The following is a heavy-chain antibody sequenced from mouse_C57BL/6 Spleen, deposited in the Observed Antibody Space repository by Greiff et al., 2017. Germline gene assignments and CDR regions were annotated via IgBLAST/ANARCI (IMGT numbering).Heavy chain of an antibody. Sequence: QVQLQQPGAELVRPGSSVKLSCKASGYTFTSYWMHWVKQRPIQGLEWIGNIDPSDSETHYNQKFKDKATLTVDKSSSTAYMQLSSLTSEDSAVYYCAREFTPVVAYYFDYWGQGTTLTVSS. V-gene: IGHV1-52*01. CDR1: GYTFTSYW. D-gene: IGHD1-1*01. J-gene: IGHJ2*01. CDR2: IDPSDSET. CDR3: AREFTPVVAYYFDY.